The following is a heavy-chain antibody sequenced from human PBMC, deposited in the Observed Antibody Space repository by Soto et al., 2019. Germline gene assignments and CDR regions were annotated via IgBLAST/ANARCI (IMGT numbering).Heavy chain of an antibody. D-gene: IGHD3-3*01. V-gene: IGHV4-4*07. CDR1: GGTISGYY. CDR3: ARGQRFSDWFDP. CDR2: IYSSGNT. Sequence: SETLSLTCSVSGGTISGYYWTWIRQPAGQGLEWIGRIYSSGNTKYNPSLQSRVTMSLDTSNNQFSLRLTSVTAADTAVYYCARGQRFSDWFDPWGQGTLVTVSS. J-gene: IGHJ5*02.